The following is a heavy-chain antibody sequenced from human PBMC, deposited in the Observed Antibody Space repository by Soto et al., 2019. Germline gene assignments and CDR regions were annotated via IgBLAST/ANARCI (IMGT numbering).Heavy chain of an antibody. Sequence: EVQLVESGGGLVQPGGSLRLSCAASGFTFSTYDMHWVRQATGQGLEWVSGIGVAGDTYYPDSVKGRFTISRDTATNSLYLQMNSLRAGDTAVYYCARDRTFVGTYHWYFDLWGRGTLVTVSS. CDR1: GFTFSTYD. CDR2: IGVAGDT. D-gene: IGHD1-1*01. CDR3: ARDRTFVGTYHWYFDL. J-gene: IGHJ2*01. V-gene: IGHV3-13*01.